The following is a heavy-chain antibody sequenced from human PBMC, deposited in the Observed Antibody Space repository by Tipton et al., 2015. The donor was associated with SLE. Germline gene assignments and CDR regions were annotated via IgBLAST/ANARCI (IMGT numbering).Heavy chain of an antibody. Sequence: LRLSCTVSGGSISSYYWSWIRQPPGKGLEWIGYNYYRGSTNYNPSLKSRVTISVDTSKNQFSLKLSTVTDADTAVYYWARRPRDIAAAEPYFDYWGQGTLVTVSS. CDR2: NYYRGST. V-gene: IGHV4-59*01. J-gene: IGHJ4*02. CDR1: GGSISSYY. D-gene: IGHD6-13*01. CDR3: ARRPRDIAAAEPYFDY.